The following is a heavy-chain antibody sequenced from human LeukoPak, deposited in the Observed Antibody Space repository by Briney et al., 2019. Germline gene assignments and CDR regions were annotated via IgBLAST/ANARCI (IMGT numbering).Heavy chain of an antibody. Sequence: PGGSLRLSCAASGLTFSRYGMHWVRQAPGKGLQWVAFIRYDGTNKYYADSVKGRFTMSRDNSKNTLYLQMNSLRAEDTAVYYCAKSTGEQLYFRDFDYWGQGTLVTVAS. D-gene: IGHD1/OR15-1a*01. CDR1: GLTFSRYG. CDR2: IRYDGTNK. V-gene: IGHV3-30*02. J-gene: IGHJ4*02. CDR3: AKSTGEQLYFRDFDY.